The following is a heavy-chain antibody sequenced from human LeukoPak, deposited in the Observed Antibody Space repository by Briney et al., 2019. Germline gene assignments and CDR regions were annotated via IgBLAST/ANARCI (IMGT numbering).Heavy chain of an antibody. D-gene: IGHD6-19*01. V-gene: IGHV1-69*01. CDR2: IIPIFGTV. Sequence: GSSVKVSCKASGGTFSSFLITWVRQAPGQGLEWMGGIIPIFGTVTYAQKSQGRVTITADESTSTAYMELSSLRSEDTAVYYCARQIRGWSADYWGQGTLVTVSS. J-gene: IGHJ4*02. CDR3: ARQIRGWSADY. CDR1: GGTFSSFL.